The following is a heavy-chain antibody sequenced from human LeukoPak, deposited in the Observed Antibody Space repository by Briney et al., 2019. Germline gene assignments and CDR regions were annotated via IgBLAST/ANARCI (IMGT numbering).Heavy chain of an antibody. CDR3: ARRTYYDTLTGYKYWYFDL. CDR2: VYYSGIT. Sequence: SETLSLTCTVSIGSISSSSYYWGWIRQPPGKGLEWIGSVYYSGITYYNPSLKSRGTISVDTSKNQFSLKLNSVTAADTAVYYCARRTYYDTLTGYKYWYFDLWGRGTLVTVSS. D-gene: IGHD3-9*01. J-gene: IGHJ2*01. V-gene: IGHV4-39*07. CDR1: IGSISSSSYY.